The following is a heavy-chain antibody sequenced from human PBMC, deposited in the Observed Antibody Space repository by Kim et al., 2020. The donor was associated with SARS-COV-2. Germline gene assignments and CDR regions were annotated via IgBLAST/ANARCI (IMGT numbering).Heavy chain of an antibody. D-gene: IGHD3-10*01. J-gene: IGHJ4*02. V-gene: IGHV1-3*01. CDR3: ATAGPSGNYYRMLDY. Sequence: SQKIKGRVTISRDTSSTTVYMELSSLTPEDTAVYYCATAGPSGNYYRMLDYWGQGTLVTVS.